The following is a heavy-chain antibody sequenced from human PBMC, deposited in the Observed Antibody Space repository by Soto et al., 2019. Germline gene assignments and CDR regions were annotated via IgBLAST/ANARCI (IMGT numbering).Heavy chain of an antibody. CDR2: IYPGDSDT. CDR1: GYSFTSYW. CDR3: ARSRATAMDTWAFDY. V-gene: IGHV5-51*01. J-gene: IGHJ4*02. Sequence: PGESLKISCKGSGYSFTSYWIGWVRQMPGKGLEWMGIIYPGDSDTRYSPSFQGQVTISADKSISTAYLQWSSLKASDTAMYYCARSRATAMDTWAFDYWGQGTLVTVSS. D-gene: IGHD5-18*01.